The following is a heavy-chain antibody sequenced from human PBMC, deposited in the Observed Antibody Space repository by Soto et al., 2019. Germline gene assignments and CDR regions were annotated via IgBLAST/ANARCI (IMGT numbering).Heavy chain of an antibody. CDR3: ARDMVRGMDV. Sequence: EVQLVESGGGLVQPGGSLRLSFAAPGFTVSSNYMSWVRQAPGKGLEWVSVIYSGGGTYYADSVKGRFTISRDNSKNTLYLQMNSLRAEDTAVYYCARDMVRGMDVWGQGTTVTVSS. CDR2: IYSGGGT. V-gene: IGHV3-66*01. J-gene: IGHJ6*02. CDR1: GFTVSSNY. D-gene: IGHD3-10*01.